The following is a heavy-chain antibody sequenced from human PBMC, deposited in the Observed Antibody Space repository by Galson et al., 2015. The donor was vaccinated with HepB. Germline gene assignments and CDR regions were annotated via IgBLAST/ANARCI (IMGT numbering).Heavy chain of an antibody. CDR1: GFTFSYYA. V-gene: IGHV3-23*01. D-gene: IGHD6-19*01. Sequence: SLRLSCAASGFTFSYYAMSWVRQAPGKGLEWVSAITPSGDNTYSADSMKGRFTISRENSQNTLFLQMNSLRADDPAIYFCAKVFPEKTDGWYRQALYYFDSWGQGTRVTVSS. CDR2: ITPSGDNT. J-gene: IGHJ4*02. CDR3: AKVFPEKTDGWYRQALYYFDS.